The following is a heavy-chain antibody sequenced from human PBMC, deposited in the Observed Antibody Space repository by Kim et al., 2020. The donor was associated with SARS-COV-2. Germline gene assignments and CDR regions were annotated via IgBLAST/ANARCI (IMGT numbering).Heavy chain of an antibody. CDR1: GYTFTSYG. CDR3: ARDSIAYYYDSSGSPAFDI. CDR2: ISAYNGNT. Sequence: ASVKVSCKASGYTFTSYGISWVRQAPGQGLEWMGWISAYNGNTNYAQKLQGRVTMTTDTSTSTAYMELRSLRSDDTAVYYCARDSIAYYYDSSGSPAFDIWGQGTMVTVSS. V-gene: IGHV1-18*01. J-gene: IGHJ3*02. D-gene: IGHD3-22*01.